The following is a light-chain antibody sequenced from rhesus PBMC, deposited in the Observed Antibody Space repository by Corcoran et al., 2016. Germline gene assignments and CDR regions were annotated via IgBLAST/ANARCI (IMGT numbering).Light chain of an antibody. CDR3: MQALYTPYS. CDR2: YAS. J-gene: IGKJ2*01. V-gene: IGKV2-60*01. Sequence: DVVLTQTPLSLPVTLGEPASISCRSSQSLLNRNGYNYLNWYLQKPGPSPQLLIYYASNRASGVPDSFSGSGLGTDFTLKINRVEAEDVGLYYCMQALYTPYSFDPGTKVEIK. CDR1: QSLLNRNGYNY.